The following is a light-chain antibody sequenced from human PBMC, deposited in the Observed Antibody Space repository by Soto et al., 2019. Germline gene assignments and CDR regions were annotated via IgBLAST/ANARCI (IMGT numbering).Light chain of an antibody. CDR2: AAS. J-gene: IGKJ5*01. Sequence: DIPLTQSPSFLSASVGDRVTITCRASQGISSYLAWYQQKPGKAPKLLIYAASTLQSGVPSRFSGSGSGTEFTLTISSLQPEDFATYYCQQLNSYSITFGHGTRLEIK. CDR3: QQLNSYSIT. CDR1: QGISSY. V-gene: IGKV1-9*01.